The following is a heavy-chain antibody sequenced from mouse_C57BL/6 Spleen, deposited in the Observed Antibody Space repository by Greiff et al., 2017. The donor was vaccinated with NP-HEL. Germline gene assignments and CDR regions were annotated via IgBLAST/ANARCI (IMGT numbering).Heavy chain of an antibody. CDR1: GYSITSGYY. CDR3: ARDYYDYAWFAY. CDR2: ISYDGSN. Sequence: EVQLVESGPGLVKPSQSLSLTCSVTGYSITSGYYWNWIRQFPGNKLEWMGYISYDGSNNYNPSLKNRISITRDTSKNQFFLKLNSVTTEDTATYYCARDYYDYAWFAYWGQGTLVTVSA. J-gene: IGHJ3*01. D-gene: IGHD2-4*01. V-gene: IGHV3-6*01.